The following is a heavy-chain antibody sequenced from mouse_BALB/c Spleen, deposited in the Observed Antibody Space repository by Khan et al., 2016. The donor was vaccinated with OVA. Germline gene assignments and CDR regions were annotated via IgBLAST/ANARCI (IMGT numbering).Heavy chain of an antibody. CDR1: GYSITSDYA. CDR3: AWGRTY. Sequence: EVQLQESGPGLVKPSQSLSLTCTVTGYSITSDYAWNWLRQFPGNKLEWMGYITYSGSTSSTPSLKSRISITRYTSKNQFVLQLNSVTTEDTATYYCAWGRTYWGQGTLVTVSA. V-gene: IGHV3-2*02. D-gene: IGHD3-3*01. J-gene: IGHJ3*01. CDR2: ITYSGST.